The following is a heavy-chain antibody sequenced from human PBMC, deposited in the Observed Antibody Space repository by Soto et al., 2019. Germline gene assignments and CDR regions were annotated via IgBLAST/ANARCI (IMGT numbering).Heavy chain of an antibody. CDR2: ISGDGVTT. CDR1: GFPFSSYW. CDR3: AREYYGLLTGYYTDY. D-gene: IGHD3-9*01. V-gene: IGHV3-74*01. J-gene: IGHJ4*02. Sequence: EVQLVESGGDLVQRGGSLRLSCAASGFPFSSYWMQWVRHTPGKGLDWVARISGDGVTTYYADSVTGRFTGSRDNAKNTLSLQISGLRAEDTAVYYCAREYYGLLTGYYTDYWGQGTLVSVSS.